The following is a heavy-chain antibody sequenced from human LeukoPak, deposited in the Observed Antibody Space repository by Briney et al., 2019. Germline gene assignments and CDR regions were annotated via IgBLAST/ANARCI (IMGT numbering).Heavy chain of an antibody. D-gene: IGHD3-22*01. Sequence: ASMKVSCKASGYTFTSNGISWVRQAPGQGREWMGWISPYNGNTNYAQKFQGRVTMTTDTSTSIAYMELRSLRSDDTAVYYCARGGTGYYFDISGYSTDWGQGTLVTVSS. CDR3: ARGGTGYYFDISGYSTD. J-gene: IGHJ4*02. CDR1: GYTFTSNG. V-gene: IGHV1-18*01. CDR2: ISPYNGNT.